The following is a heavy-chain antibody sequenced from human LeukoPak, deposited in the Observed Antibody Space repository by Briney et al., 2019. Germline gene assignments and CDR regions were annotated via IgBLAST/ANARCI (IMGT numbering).Heavy chain of an antibody. V-gene: IGHV3-30-3*01. Sequence: GRSLRLSCAASGFTFSSYAMHWVRQAPGKGPEWVAVISYDGSNKYYADSVKGRFTISRDNSKNTLYLQMNSLRAEDTAVYYCARDHLRYYGSGSYSGYWGQGTLVTVSS. J-gene: IGHJ4*02. D-gene: IGHD3-10*01. CDR3: ARDHLRYYGSGSYSGY. CDR1: GFTFSSYA. CDR2: ISYDGSNK.